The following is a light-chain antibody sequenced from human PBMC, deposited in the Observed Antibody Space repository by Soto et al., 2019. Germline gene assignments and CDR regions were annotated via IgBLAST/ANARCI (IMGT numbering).Light chain of an antibody. CDR3: QQYNQWPGT. CDR2: GAS. CDR1: QSVTSD. J-gene: IGKJ1*01. Sequence: EIVMTQSPATLSVSPGERATLSCRASQSVTSDLAWYQQKPGQAPRLLIYGASSRATGIPARFSGSVSGTEFTLTISNLQSEDFAVYHCQQYNQWPGTFGQGTKVEIK. V-gene: IGKV3-15*01.